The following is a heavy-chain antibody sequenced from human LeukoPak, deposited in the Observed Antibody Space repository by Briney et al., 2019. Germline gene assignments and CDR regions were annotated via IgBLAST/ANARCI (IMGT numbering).Heavy chain of an antibody. J-gene: IGHJ4*02. D-gene: IGHD3-10*01. V-gene: IGHV3-30*18. CDR1: GFTFSSYG. CDR2: ISYDGSNK. Sequence: GGSLRLSCAASGFTFSSYGMHGFRQAPGKGLKWVAVISYDGSNKYYADSVKGRFTISRDNSKNTLYLQMNSLRAEDTAVYYCANAMVRGVIITWGFDYWGQGTLVTVSS. CDR3: ANAMVRGVIITWGFDY.